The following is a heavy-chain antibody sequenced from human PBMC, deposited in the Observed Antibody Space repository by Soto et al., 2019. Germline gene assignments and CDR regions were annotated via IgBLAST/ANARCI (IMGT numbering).Heavy chain of an antibody. D-gene: IGHD5-12*01. CDR1: GGTFSSYA. Sequence: VKVSCKASGGTFSSYAISWVRQAPGQGLEWMGGIIPIFGTANYAQKFQGRVTITADKSTSTAYMELSSLRSEDTAVYYCARGLSEMATTYYFDYWGQGTLVTVSS. V-gene: IGHV1-69*06. CDR3: ARGLSEMATTYYFDY. J-gene: IGHJ4*02. CDR2: IIPIFGTA.